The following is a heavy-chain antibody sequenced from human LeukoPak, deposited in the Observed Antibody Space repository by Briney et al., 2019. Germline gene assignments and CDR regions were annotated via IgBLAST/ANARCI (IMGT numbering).Heavy chain of an antibody. CDR3: ASNHRPLYYYDSSGYYKRIDYYYYMDV. Sequence: PSETLSLTCTVSGGSISSYYWSWIRQPPGKGLEWIGYIYYSGSTNYNPSLKSRVTISVDTSKNQFSLKLSSVTAADTAVYYCASNHRPLYYYDSSGYYKRIDYYYYMDVWGKGTTVTISS. J-gene: IGHJ6*03. V-gene: IGHV4-59*01. D-gene: IGHD3-22*01. CDR2: IYYSGST. CDR1: GGSISSYY.